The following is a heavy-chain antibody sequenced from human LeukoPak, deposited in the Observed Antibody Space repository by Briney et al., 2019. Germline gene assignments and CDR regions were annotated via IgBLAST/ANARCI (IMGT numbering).Heavy chain of an antibody. D-gene: IGHD2-2*01. V-gene: IGHV1-46*01. CDR1: GYTFTSYN. CDR2: INPSGGST. CDR3: ARFWGDYCSSTSCYYFDY. Sequence: ASVKVSCKASGYTFTSYNMHWVRQTPGQGLEWMGIINPSGGSTSNSQKFQGTVTMTRDTSTSTVYMELRSLRSDDTAVYYCARFWGDYCSSTSCYYFDYWGQGTLVTVSS. J-gene: IGHJ4*02.